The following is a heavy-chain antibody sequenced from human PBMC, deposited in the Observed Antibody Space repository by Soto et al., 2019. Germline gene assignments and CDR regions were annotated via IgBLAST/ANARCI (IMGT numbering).Heavy chain of an antibody. CDR2: IYYSGST. Sequence: SETLSLTCSVSGGSISNYYWSWIRQPPGKGLEWIGYIYYSGSTNYNPSLKSRVTISVDTSKNQFSLKLSSVTAADTAVYYCARLGKGMVYAMAPTHWGQGTLVTVSS. CDR1: GGSISNYY. D-gene: IGHD2-8*01. CDR3: ARLGKGMVYAMAPTH. V-gene: IGHV4-59*08. J-gene: IGHJ4*02.